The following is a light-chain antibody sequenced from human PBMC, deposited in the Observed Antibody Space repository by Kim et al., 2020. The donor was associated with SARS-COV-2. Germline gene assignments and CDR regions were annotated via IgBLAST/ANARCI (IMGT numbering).Light chain of an antibody. CDR3: GTWDSSLSAVV. Sequence: RKVTISYSGSSSKMGNNYVSWYKQIPGPATKLLIYDNNKRPSVIPDRFSGSTSGTSAPLGITGLQTGDEADYYCGTWDSSLSAVVFGGGTQLTVL. J-gene: IGLJ2*01. CDR1: SSKMGNNY. CDR2: DNN. V-gene: IGLV1-51*01.